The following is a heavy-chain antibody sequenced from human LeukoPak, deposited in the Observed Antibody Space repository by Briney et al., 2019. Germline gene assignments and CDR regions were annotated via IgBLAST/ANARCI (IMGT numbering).Heavy chain of an antibody. D-gene: IGHD3-9*01. CDR1: GFTFSSYA. J-gene: IGHJ4*02. V-gene: IGHV3-23*01. Sequence: HPGGSLRLSCAASGFTFSSYAMSWVRQAPGKGLEWVSAISGSGGSTYYADSVKGRFTISRDNSKNTLYLQMNSLRAEDTAVYYCAKLRRYFDWSEYWGQGTLVTVSS. CDR2: ISGSGGST. CDR3: AKLRRYFDWSEY.